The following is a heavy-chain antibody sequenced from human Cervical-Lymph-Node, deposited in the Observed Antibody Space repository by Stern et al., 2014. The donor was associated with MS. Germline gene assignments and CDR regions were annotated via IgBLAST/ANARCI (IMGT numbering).Heavy chain of an antibody. CDR3: AANVDTTMGADY. D-gene: IGHD5-18*01. CDR1: GGNFSTFA. CDR2: IIPLFDTA. J-gene: IGHJ4*02. V-gene: IGHV1-69*14. Sequence: QVQLVQTGAEVKKPGSSVKVSCKASGGNFSTFAIHWVRQAPGQGLEWMGGIIPLFDTAHYAQNFQGRVTITADKSTSTVYMELSSLISDDTAVYYCAANVDTTMGADYWGQGTLITVSS.